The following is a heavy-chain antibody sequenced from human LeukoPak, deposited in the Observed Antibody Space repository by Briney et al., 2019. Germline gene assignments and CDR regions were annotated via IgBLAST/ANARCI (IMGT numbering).Heavy chain of an antibody. D-gene: IGHD5-24*01. CDR1: GYSISSGYY. CDR2: IYHSGST. J-gene: IGHJ4*02. V-gene: IGHV4-38-2*02. Sequence: PSETLSLTCTVSGYSISSGYYRGWIRQPPGKGLEWIGSIYHSGSTYYNPSLKSRVTISLDKSRNQFSLNLISVTAADTAVYYCASARWDCWGQGTLVTVSS. CDR3: ASARWDC.